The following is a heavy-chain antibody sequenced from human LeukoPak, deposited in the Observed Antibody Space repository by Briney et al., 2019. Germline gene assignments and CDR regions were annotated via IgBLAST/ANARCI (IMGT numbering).Heavy chain of an antibody. CDR1: GFTFSSYA. D-gene: IGHD4-23*01. CDR3: AKVGHRGNTDYWYFDL. V-gene: IGHV3-23*01. J-gene: IGHJ2*01. CDR2: ISGSGGST. Sequence: RSGGSLRHSCAASGFTFSSYAMSWVRQAPGKGLEWVSAISGSGGSTYYADSVKGRFTISRDNSKNTLYLQMNSLRGEDTAVYYCAKVGHRGNTDYWYFDLWGRGTLVAVSS.